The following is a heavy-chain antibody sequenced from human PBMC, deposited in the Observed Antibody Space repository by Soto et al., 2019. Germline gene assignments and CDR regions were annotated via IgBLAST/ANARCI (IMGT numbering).Heavy chain of an antibody. D-gene: IGHD3-10*01. V-gene: IGHV4-59*01. J-gene: IGHJ4*02. CDR3: ARAPLGNYGNPSYCGY. CDR2: IYYSGST. CDR1: GGSISGCD. Sequence: SETLSLTCTVSGGSISGCDWSWIRQPPGKGLEWIGYIYYSGSTNYNPSLKSRVTISVDTSNNQFSLKLSSVTAADRAVYYCARAPLGNYGNPSYCGYSGLATPVTV.